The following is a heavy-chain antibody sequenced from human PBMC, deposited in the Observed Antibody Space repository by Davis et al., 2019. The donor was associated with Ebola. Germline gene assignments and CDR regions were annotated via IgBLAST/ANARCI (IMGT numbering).Heavy chain of an antibody. CDR1: GYSISSGYY. CDR2: IYHSGST. CDR3: ARYGNYVDY. Sequence: MPSETLSLTCTVSGYSISSGYYWGWIRQPPGKGLEWIGSIYHSGSTYYNPSLKSRVTISVDRSKNQFSLKLSSVTAADTAMYYCARYGNYVDYWGQGTLVSVSS. V-gene: IGHV4-38-2*02. J-gene: IGHJ4*02. D-gene: IGHD4-17*01.